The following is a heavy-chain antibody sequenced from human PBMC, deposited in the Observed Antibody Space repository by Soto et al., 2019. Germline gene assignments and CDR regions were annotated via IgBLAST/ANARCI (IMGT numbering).Heavy chain of an antibody. CDR1: DSMFGSYG. J-gene: IGHJ6*02. CDR2: IWYDGSIK. D-gene: IGHD3-22*01. Sequence: QVQLVESGGGVVQPGRSLRLACVASDSMFGSYGMYWVRQAPGKGLEWVAVIWYDGSIKHYADSVKGRFTISRDNSKNTLQLQMPSLRAEDTAVYYCARVSSDYYGMDVWGQGTAVIVSS. V-gene: IGHV3-33*01. CDR3: ARVSSDYYGMDV.